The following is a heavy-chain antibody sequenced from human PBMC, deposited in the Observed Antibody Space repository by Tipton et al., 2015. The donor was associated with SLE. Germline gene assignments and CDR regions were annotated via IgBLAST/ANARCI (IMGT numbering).Heavy chain of an antibody. D-gene: IGHD6-13*01. CDR1: GGSISSYY. CDR3: ARVSTQGWFDP. V-gene: IGHV4-59*12. CDR2: IYYSGST. J-gene: IGHJ5*02. Sequence: TLSLTCTVSGGSISSYYWSWIRQPPGKGLEWIGYIYYSGSTYYNPSLKSRVTISVDTSKDQFSLKLSSVTAADTAVYYCARVSTQGWFDPWGQGTLVTVSS.